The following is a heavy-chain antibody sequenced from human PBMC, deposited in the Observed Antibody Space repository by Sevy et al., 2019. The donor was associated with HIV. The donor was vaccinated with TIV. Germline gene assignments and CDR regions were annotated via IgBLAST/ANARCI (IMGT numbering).Heavy chain of an antibody. CDR2: ISHDGSNK. V-gene: IGHV3-30*04. J-gene: IGHJ4*02. CDR3: ARDRSSSWMNYFFDY. CDR1: GFTFSTYA. D-gene: IGHD6-13*01. Sequence: GGSLRLSCAASGFTFSTYAMHWVRQAPGKGLEWVAVISHDGSNKSYADSVKGRFTISRDNSKNTLYLQMNSLRVEDTAVYYCARDRSSSWMNYFFDYWGQGALVTVSS.